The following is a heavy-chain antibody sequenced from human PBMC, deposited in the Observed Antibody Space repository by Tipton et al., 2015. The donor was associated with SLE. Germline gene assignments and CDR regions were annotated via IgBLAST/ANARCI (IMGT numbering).Heavy chain of an antibody. CDR2: INPSGCST. D-gene: IGHD1-1*01. CDR1: GYTFTSYY. J-gene: IGHJ3*02. V-gene: IGHV1-46*01. Sequence: QSGAEVKKPGASVKVSCKASGYTFTSYYMHWVRQAPGQGLEWMGIINPSGCSTSYAQKFQGRVTITTDDSTSTVYMERSSLRSEDTAVYYRATGGQHDSDAFDIWGQGTKVTVSS. CDR3: ATGGQHDSDAFDI.